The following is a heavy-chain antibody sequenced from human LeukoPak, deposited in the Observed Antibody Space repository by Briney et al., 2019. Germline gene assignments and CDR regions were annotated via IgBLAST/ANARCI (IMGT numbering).Heavy chain of an antibody. Sequence: RGSLRLSCAASGFTVSSNYMSWVRQAPGKGLEWVAVIYSGGSTYYADSVKGRFTISRDNSKNTLYLQMNSLRAEDTAVYYCAREVITGTTIRWFDPWGQGTLVTVSS. CDR1: GFTVSSNY. D-gene: IGHD1-7*01. CDR2: IYSGGST. V-gene: IGHV3-53*01. J-gene: IGHJ5*02. CDR3: AREVITGTTIRWFDP.